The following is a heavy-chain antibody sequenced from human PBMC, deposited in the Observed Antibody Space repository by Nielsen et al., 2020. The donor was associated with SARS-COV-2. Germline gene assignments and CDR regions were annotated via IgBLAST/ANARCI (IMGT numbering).Heavy chain of an antibody. CDR2: IQVGSGNT. CDR1: GHTSTNYH. J-gene: IGHJ5*02. CDR3: VIVTAALAFDP. V-gene: IGHV1-3*01. Sequence: ASVKVSCKASGHTSTNYHIHWVRQAPGQRLEWMGWIQVGSGNTKYSPKFQGRVTFTTDTSAATAFMELTSLKSEDTAVYFCVIVTAALAFDPWGQGSLVTVSS. D-gene: IGHD3-16*02.